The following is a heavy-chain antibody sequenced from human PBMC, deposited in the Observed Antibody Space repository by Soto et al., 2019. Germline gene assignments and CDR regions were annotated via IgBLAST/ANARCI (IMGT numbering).Heavy chain of an antibody. CDR2: ISSSSSYI. CDR3: ARVHCSGGSCYDDY. Sequence: PGGSLRLSCAASGFTFSSYSMNWVRQAPGKGLEWVSSISSSSSYIYYADSVKGRFTISRDNAKNSLYLQMNSLRAEDTAVYYCARVHCSGGSCYDDYWGQGTLVTVSS. J-gene: IGHJ4*02. V-gene: IGHV3-21*01. CDR1: GFTFSSYS. D-gene: IGHD2-15*01.